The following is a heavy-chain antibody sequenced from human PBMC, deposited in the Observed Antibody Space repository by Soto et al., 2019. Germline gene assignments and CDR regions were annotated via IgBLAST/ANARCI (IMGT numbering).Heavy chain of an antibody. V-gene: IGHV1-69*06. CDR3: ARRERSRAAAGWNSYGMEV. D-gene: IGHD6-13*01. Sequence: QVQLVQSGAEVKKPGSSVKVSCKTSGGTFSSNAISWLRQAPGQGLEWMGGIIPIFGTVNYAQKFQGRVTITADKSTRTASMELSRLRSEDTAVYYCARRERSRAAAGWNSYGMEVWGQGTTVTVSS. CDR2: IIPIFGTV. J-gene: IGHJ6*02. CDR1: GGTFSSNA.